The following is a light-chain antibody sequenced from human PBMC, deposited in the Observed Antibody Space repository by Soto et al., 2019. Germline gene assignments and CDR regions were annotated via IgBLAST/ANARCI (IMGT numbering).Light chain of an antibody. CDR3: QQYNSDSAT. J-gene: IGKJ1*01. V-gene: IGKV1-5*03. Sequence: DIQMTQSPSTLSASIGDRVTITCRASQSISTSLAWYQQKPGKAPNLLIYTASSLISGVPSRSSGSGSGTEFTLTINSLQPDDFATYYCQQYNSDSATFGQGTKVDIK. CDR2: TAS. CDR1: QSISTS.